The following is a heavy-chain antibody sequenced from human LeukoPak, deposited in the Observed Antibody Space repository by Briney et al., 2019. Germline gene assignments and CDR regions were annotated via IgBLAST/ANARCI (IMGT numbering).Heavy chain of an antibody. J-gene: IGHJ6*02. CDR2: ISWSGGST. Sequence: PGVSLRLSCEASGFIFSVYGMRWVRQAPGKGLEEVSAISWSGGSTYYADSVKGRLTVSRDISGNTLFMQINSLRAEDTAKYYCAKDCVALSAAFLGGWGHTLDVWGQGTTVTVSS. V-gene: IGHV3-23*01. D-gene: IGHD2-2*01. CDR3: AKDCVALSAAFLGGWGHTLDV. CDR1: GFIFSVYG.